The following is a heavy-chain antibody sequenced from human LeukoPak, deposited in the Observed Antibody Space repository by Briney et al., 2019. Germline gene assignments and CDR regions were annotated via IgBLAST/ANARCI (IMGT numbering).Heavy chain of an antibody. D-gene: IGHD5-12*01. CDR1: GFTFSSYW. CDR2: IKQDGSEK. CDR3: AKDGKGGYSGYRYYFDY. Sequence: GGSLRLSCAASGFTFSSYWMSWVRQAPGKGLEWVANIKQDGSEKYYVDSVKGRFTISRDNAKNTLYLQMNSLRAEDTAVYYCAKDGKGGYSGYRYYFDYWGQGTLVTVSS. J-gene: IGHJ4*02. V-gene: IGHV3-7*01.